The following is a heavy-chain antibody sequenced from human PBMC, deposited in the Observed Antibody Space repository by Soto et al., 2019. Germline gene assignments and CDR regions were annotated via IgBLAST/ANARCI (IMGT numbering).Heavy chain of an antibody. Sequence: PGGSLRLSCAASGFTVSSNYMHWVRQAPGKGLEWVAAISYDGSNKNYVDSVKGRFTISRDNSENTLYLQMNSLRAEDAAVYYCAKDTYYHDSTGYYVFDYWGQGTLVTVSS. CDR1: GFTVSSNY. J-gene: IGHJ4*02. CDR3: AKDTYYHDSTGYYVFDY. V-gene: IGHV3-30*18. CDR2: ISYDGSNK. D-gene: IGHD3-22*01.